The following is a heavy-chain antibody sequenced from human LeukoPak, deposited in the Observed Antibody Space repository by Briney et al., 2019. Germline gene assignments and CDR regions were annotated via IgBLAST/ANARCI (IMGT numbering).Heavy chain of an antibody. Sequence: GGSLRLSCAASGFTVSSNYMSWVRQAPGKGLEWVSVIYSSGSTHYADSVKGRFTISRDNSKNTLYLQMNSLRAEDTAVYYCARDAGPGVPGYWGQGTLVTVSS. V-gene: IGHV3-53*01. CDR3: ARDAGPGVPGY. J-gene: IGHJ4*02. D-gene: IGHD1-1*01. CDR1: GFTVSSNY. CDR2: IYSSGST.